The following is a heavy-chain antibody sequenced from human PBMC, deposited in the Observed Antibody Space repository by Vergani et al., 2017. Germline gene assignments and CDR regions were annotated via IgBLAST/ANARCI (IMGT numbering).Heavy chain of an antibody. CDR2: IKQDGSEK. CDR3: ARDGGLWFGELSGYYGMDV. CDR1: GFMFSNYW. D-gene: IGHD3-10*01. V-gene: IGHV3-7*01. Sequence: EVQLVESGGGLVQPGGSLRLSCAASGFMFSNYWMNWVRQAPGKGLEWVANIKQDGSEKYYVDSVRGRFTISRDNAKNSLYLQMNSLRAEDTAVYYCARDGGLWFGELSGYYGMDVWGQGTTVTVSS. J-gene: IGHJ6*02.